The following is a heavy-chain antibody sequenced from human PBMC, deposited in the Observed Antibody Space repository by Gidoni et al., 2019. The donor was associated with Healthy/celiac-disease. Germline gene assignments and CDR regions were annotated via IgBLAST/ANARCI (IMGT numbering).Heavy chain of an antibody. Sequence: EVQLVESGGGLVQPGGSLRLSCSASGFTFSSYSMNWVRQAPGKGLEWVSYISSSSSTIYYADSVKGRFTISRDNAKNSLYLQMNSLRAEDTAVYYCASPDGDYDYWGQGTLVTVSS. J-gene: IGHJ4*02. CDR3: ASPDGDYDY. V-gene: IGHV3-48*01. CDR2: ISSSSSTI. D-gene: IGHD4-17*01. CDR1: GFTFSSYS.